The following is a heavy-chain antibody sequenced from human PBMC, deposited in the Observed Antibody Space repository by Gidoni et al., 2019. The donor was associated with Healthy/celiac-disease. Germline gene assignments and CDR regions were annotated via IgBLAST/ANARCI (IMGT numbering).Heavy chain of an antibody. V-gene: IGHV3-53*01. J-gene: IGHJ4*02. D-gene: IGHD3-22*01. CDR2: SGGST. Sequence: SGGSTYYADSVKGRFTISRDNSKNTLYLQMNSLRAEDTAVYYCARSRSSGYYYVDYWGQGTLVTVSS. CDR3: ARSRSSGYYYVDY.